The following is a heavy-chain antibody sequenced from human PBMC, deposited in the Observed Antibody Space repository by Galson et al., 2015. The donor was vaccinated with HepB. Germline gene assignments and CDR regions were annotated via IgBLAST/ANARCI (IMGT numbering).Heavy chain of an antibody. CDR3: ARDRPSIDIVVVPAAPKNWFDP. Sequence: SVKVSCKASGYTFTSYYMHWVRQAPGQGLEWMGIINPSGGSTSYAQKFQGRVTMTRDTSTSTVYMELSSLRSEDTAVYYCARDRPSIDIVVVPAAPKNWFDPWGQGTLVTVSS. V-gene: IGHV1-46*01. J-gene: IGHJ5*02. CDR2: INPSGGST. CDR1: GYTFTSYY. D-gene: IGHD2-2*01.